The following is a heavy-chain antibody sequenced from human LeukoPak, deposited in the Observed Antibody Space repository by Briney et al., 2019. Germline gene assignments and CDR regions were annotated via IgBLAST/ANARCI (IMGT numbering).Heavy chain of an antibody. CDR3: AKTVLRFLGWSADDY. J-gene: IGHJ4*02. CDR1: GFTFSSYG. D-gene: IGHD3-3*01. V-gene: IGHV3-30*02. CDR2: IRYDGSNK. Sequence: QSGGSLRLSCAASGFTFSSYGMHWVRQAPGKGLEWVAFIRYDGSNKYYADSVKGRFTISRDNSKNTLYLQMNSLRAEDTAVYYCAKTVLRFLGWSADDYWGQGTLVTVSP.